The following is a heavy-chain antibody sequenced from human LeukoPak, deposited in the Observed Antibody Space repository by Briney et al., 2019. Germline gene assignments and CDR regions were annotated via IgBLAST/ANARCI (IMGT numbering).Heavy chain of an antibody. D-gene: IGHD6-13*01. V-gene: IGHV1-46*01. J-gene: IGHJ4*02. CDR2: INPFDGST. Sequence: ASVQVSCKTSGYTFTKYYMHWVRQAPGQGLEWMGIINPFDGSTTYAQKFQGRVTMTRDSSTSTVYMGLSSLRSEDTAVYYCAREATAAGTLGDYWGQGTLVTVSS. CDR3: AREATAAGTLGDY. CDR1: GYTFTKYY.